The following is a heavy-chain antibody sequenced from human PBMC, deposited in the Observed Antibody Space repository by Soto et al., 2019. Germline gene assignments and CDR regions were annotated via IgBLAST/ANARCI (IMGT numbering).Heavy chain of an antibody. Sequence: QVQLVQSGAEVKKPGSSVKVSCKASGGTFSSYAISWVRQAPGQGLEWMGGIIPIFGTANYAQKFQGRVTITADESTSTAYMELSSLRSEDTAVYYCARTGYCSSISCYREDNWFDPWGQGTLVTVSS. CDR2: IIPIFGTA. J-gene: IGHJ5*02. V-gene: IGHV1-69*01. D-gene: IGHD2-2*01. CDR1: GGTFSSYA. CDR3: ARTGYCSSISCYREDNWFDP.